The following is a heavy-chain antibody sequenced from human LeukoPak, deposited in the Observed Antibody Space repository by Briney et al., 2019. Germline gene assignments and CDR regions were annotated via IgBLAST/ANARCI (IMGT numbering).Heavy chain of an antibody. D-gene: IGHD6-19*01. Sequence: SVKVSCKASGGTFSSYAISWVRQAPGQGLEWMGRIIPILGIANYAQKFQGRVTITADKSTSTAYMELSSLRSGDTAVYYCARDRTQWLVPDYYGMDVWGQGTTVTVSS. CDR3: ARDRTQWLVPDYYGMDV. CDR2: IIPILGIA. CDR1: GGTFSSYA. J-gene: IGHJ6*02. V-gene: IGHV1-69*04.